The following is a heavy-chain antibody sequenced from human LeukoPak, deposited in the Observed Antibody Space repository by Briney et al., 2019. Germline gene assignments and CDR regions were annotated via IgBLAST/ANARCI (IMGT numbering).Heavy chain of an antibody. D-gene: IGHD2-8*01. Sequence: QSGGSLRLSCAASGFTFSSYAMSWVRQAPGKGLEWVSAISGSGGSTYYADSVKGRFTISRDNSKNTLYLQMNSLRAEDTAVYYCARMVYATGPLDYWGQGTLVTVSS. CDR1: GFTFSSYA. V-gene: IGHV3-23*01. CDR2: ISGSGGST. CDR3: ARMVYATGPLDY. J-gene: IGHJ4*02.